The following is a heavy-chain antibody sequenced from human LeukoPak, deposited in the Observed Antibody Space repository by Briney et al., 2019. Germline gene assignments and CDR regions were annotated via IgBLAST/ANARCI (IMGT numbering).Heavy chain of an antibody. CDR1: GGSISSYY. V-gene: IGHV4-4*07. CDR2: IYTSGST. Sequence: AETLSLTCTASGGSISSYYWSWTRQPAGKGLEWIGRIYTSGSTNYNASLKSRVTISVDTSKHQLSLKLSSVTAADTAVYYCARGGVGSSWSPYYYYMDVWGKGTTVTISS. J-gene: IGHJ6*03. D-gene: IGHD6-13*01. CDR3: ARGGVGSSWSPYYYYMDV.